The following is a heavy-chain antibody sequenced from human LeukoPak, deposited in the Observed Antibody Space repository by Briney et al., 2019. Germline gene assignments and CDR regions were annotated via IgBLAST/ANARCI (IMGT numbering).Heavy chain of an antibody. CDR1: GGSISSGSYY. CDR2: IYTSGST. Sequence: PSQTLSLTCTVSGGSISSGSYYWSWIRQPAGKGLEWIGRIYTSGSTNYNPSLKSRVTISVDTSKNQFSLKLSFVTAAGTAVYYCARASLVGAIYYYYMDVWGKGTTVTISS. D-gene: IGHD1-26*01. V-gene: IGHV4-61*02. J-gene: IGHJ6*03. CDR3: ARASLVGAIYYYYMDV.